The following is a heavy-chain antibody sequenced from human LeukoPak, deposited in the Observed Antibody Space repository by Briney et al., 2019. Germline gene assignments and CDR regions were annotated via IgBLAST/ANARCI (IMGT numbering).Heavy chain of an antibody. V-gene: IGHV4-39*07. D-gene: IGHD1-1*01. CDR2: IYYSGST. CDR3: ATGTTDIDY. J-gene: IGHJ4*02. CDR1: GGSISSSSYY. Sequence: SETLSLTCTVSGGSISSSSYYWGWIRQPPGKGLEWIGSIYYSGSTYYNPSLKSRVTISVDTSKNQFSLKLSSVTAADTAVYYCATGTTDIDYWGQGTLVTVSS.